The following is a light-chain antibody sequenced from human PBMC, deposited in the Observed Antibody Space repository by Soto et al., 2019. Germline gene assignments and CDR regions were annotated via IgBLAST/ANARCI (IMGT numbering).Light chain of an antibody. V-gene: IGLV2-8*01. CDR3: SSYAGSNPYV. J-gene: IGLJ1*01. Sequence: ISCTGSSSNIGAGYDVHWYQQHPGKAPKVLIYEVTKRPSGVPDRFSGSKSGNTASLTVSGLQAEDEADYSCSSYAGSNPYVFGPGTKVTVL. CDR1: SSNIGAGYD. CDR2: EVT.